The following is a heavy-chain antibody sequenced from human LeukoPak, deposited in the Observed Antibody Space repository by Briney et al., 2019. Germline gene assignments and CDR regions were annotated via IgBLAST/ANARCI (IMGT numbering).Heavy chain of an antibody. D-gene: IGHD3-10*01. CDR3: ARVVPSGGEPSDY. CDR1: GYTFTSYD. Sequence: GSVKVSCKASGYTFTSYDINWVRQATGQGLEWMGWMNPNSGNTGYAQKFQGRVTMTRNTSISTAYMELSSLRSEDTAVYYCARVVPSGGEPSDYWGQGTLVTASS. V-gene: IGHV1-8*01. CDR2: MNPNSGNT. J-gene: IGHJ4*02.